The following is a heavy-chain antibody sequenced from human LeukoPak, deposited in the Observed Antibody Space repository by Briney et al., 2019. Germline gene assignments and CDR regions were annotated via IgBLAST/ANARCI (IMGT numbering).Heavy chain of an antibody. CDR1: GGSFSGYY. CDR3: ARRQVGATSYY. J-gene: IGHJ4*02. Sequence: SETLSLSCADYGGSFSGYYWSWIRQPPGKGLEWIGEINHSGSTNYNPSLKSRVTISVDTSKNQFSLKLSSVTAADTAVYYCARRQVGATSYYWGQGTLVTVSS. CDR2: INHSGST. D-gene: IGHD1-26*01. V-gene: IGHV4-34*01.